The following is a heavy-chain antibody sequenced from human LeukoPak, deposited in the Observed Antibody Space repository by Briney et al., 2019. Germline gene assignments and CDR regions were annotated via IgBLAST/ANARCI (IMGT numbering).Heavy chain of an antibody. CDR3: AREGMFRGVPDAFDM. V-gene: IGHV3-7*01. CDR2: LKHDGIEK. Sequence: GGSLRLSCVVSGFTFNRCWMNWVRQAPGKGPEWVANLKHDGIEKYLVDSVKGRFAISRDNAKNLLYLQMNNLRVEDTAVYYCAREGMFRGVPDAFDMWGQGTMVTVSS. D-gene: IGHD3-10*01. CDR1: GFTFNRCW. J-gene: IGHJ3*02.